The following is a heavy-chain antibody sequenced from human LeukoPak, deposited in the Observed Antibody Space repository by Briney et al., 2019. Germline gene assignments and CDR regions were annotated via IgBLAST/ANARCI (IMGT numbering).Heavy chain of an antibody. D-gene: IGHD6-19*01. CDR3: AREYSSGWVFDY. J-gene: IGHJ4*02. CDR2: IYTSGST. V-gene: IGHV4-4*07. Sequence: SETLSLTCTVSGGSISSYYWSWIRQPAGKGLEWIGRIYTSGSTNYNHSLKSRVTMSVDTSKNQFSLKLSSVTAADTAVYYCAREYSSGWVFDYWGQGTLVIVSS. CDR1: GGSISSYY.